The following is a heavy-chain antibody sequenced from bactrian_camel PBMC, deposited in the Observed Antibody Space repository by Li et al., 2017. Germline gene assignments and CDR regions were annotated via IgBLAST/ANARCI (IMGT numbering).Heavy chain of an antibody. J-gene: IGHJ6*01. CDR2: IDSDGLT. CDR3: AACTNCSRSMCSTLGSEFRY. CDR1: VPTYMYRSYC. Sequence: QVQLVESGGGSVQAGGSLRLSCVASVPTYMYRSYCMGWFRQAPGKEREGVATIDSDGLTNYADSVKGRFTISRDNVKKILYFQMNSLKPEDTAMYYCAACTNCSRSMCSTLGSEFRYWGQGTQVTVS. V-gene: IGHV3S53*01. D-gene: IGHD2*01.